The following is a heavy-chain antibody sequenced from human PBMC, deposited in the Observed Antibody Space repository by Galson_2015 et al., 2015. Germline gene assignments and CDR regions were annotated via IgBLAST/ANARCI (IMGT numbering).Heavy chain of an antibody. CDR3: ARGGDVDGYNSLSFDY. CDR2: IIPIFGIA. CDR1: GGTFSSYA. D-gene: IGHD5-24*01. V-gene: IGHV1-69*10. J-gene: IGHJ4*02. Sequence: SVKVSCKASGGTFSSYAISWVRQAPGQGLEWMGGIIPIFGIANYAQKFQGRVTITADKSTSTAYMELSSLRSEDTAVYYCARGGDVDGYNSLSFDYWGQGTLVTVSS.